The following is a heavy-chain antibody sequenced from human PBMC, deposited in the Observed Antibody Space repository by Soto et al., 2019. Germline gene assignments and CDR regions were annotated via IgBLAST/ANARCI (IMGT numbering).Heavy chain of an antibody. CDR1: GFTFSDRY. V-gene: IGHV3-72*01. CDR3: AKAAWSYHFDF. J-gene: IGHJ4*02. Sequence: EVQLVESGGDLVQPGGSLRLSCAVSGFTFSDRYMDWVRQAPGKGMEWVGRSGSKLHGFNPLHAPSVKDRFTMSRDNTNNLLSVDMNIQRTDDTAVYCSAKAAWSYHFDFRGQSTLVTVSP. CDR2: SGSKLHGFNP. D-gene: IGHD3-16*02.